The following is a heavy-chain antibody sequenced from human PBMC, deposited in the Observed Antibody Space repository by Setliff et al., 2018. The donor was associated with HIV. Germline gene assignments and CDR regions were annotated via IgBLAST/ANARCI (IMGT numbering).Heavy chain of an antibody. V-gene: IGHV3-74*01. CDR1: GFTFSSYW. J-gene: IGHJ2*01. CDR2: INSDGSST. Sequence: EGSLRLSCAASGFTFSSYWMHWVRQTPGKGLVWVSRINSDGSSTTYADSVKGRFTISRDNAKNTLYLQMNSLRAEDTAVYYCARVEHSSSWWDWYFDLWGRGTLVTVSS. CDR3: ARVEHSSSWWDWYFDL. D-gene: IGHD6-13*01.